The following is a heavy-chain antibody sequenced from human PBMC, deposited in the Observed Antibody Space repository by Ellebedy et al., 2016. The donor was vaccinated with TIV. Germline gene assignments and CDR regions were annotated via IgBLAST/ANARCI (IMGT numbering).Heavy chain of an antibody. V-gene: IGHV3-11*05. D-gene: IGHD2-21*01. CDR3: AKAVMKNYYYYYGMDV. CDR2: IGTSTTHT. CDR1: GFTFSAYY. J-gene: IGHJ6*02. Sequence: GGSLRLXXAASGFTFSAYYMSWIRKAQGKGLEWVSHIGTSTTHTNYADSVKGRFTISRDNAKNTVYLQVNSLRAEDTAVYYCAKAVMKNYYYYYGMDVWGQGTTVTVSS.